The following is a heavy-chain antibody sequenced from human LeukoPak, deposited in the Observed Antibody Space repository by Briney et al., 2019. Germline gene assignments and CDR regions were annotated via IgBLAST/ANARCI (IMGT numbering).Heavy chain of an antibody. V-gene: IGHV4-39*07. Sequence: SETLSLTCTVSGGSISSSSYYWGWIRQPPGKGLEWIGSIYYSGSTYYNPSLKSRVTISVDRSKNQFSLKLSSVTAADTAVYYCARVSSAEYCSGGSCPLYFDYWGQGTLVTVSS. CDR1: GGSISSSSYY. J-gene: IGHJ4*02. D-gene: IGHD2-15*01. CDR2: IYYSGST. CDR3: ARVSSAEYCSGGSCPLYFDY.